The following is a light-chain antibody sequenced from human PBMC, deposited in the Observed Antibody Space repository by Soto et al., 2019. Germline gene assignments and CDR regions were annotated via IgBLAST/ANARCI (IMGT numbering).Light chain of an antibody. CDR1: QSVTSSY. J-gene: IGKJ1*01. CDR2: GAS. V-gene: IGKV3-20*01. Sequence: PEETAIVSCRASQSVTSSYLAWYQQRPGQAPRLLIYGASNRATGIPDRFSGSGSGTDFTLTISRLEPEDFAVYYCQQYGSSGTFGQGTKVDVK. CDR3: QQYGSSGT.